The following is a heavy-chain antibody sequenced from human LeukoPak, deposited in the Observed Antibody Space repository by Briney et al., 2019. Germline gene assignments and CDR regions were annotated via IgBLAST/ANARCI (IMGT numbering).Heavy chain of an antibody. Sequence: SETLSLTCTVSGGSISSGGYFWSWIRQHPGKGLGWIAHIYHAGSTHDNPSLRGRVAISLDTSANQFSLRLSSVTAADTAVYFCARATHYSASTGGPYMDVWGQGTTVTVSS. CDR3: ARATHYSASTGGPYMDV. CDR2: IYHAGST. D-gene: IGHD3-22*01. J-gene: IGHJ6*03. V-gene: IGHV4-31*03. CDR1: GGSISSGGYF.